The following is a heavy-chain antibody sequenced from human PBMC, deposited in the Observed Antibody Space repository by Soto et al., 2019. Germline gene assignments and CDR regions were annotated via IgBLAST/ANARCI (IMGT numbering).Heavy chain of an antibody. CDR3: WRNDGDDSTNF. J-gene: IGHJ4*02. V-gene: IGHV1-18*04. CDR2: IASHDGST. D-gene: IGHD3-22*01. CDR1: GYAFTSYG. Sequence: ASVKVSCKASGYAFTSYGLNWVRRAPGQGLEWMGRIASHDGSTVSAQSFQGRLTLTRDTFTNTAYLELGALTSDDTGLYFCWRNDGDDSTNFWGQGTLVTVSS.